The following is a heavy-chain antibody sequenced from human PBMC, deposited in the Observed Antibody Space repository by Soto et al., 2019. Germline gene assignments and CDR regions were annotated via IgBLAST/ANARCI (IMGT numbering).Heavy chain of an antibody. J-gene: IGHJ5*02. CDR1: GFSLSTSGVG. V-gene: IGHV2-5*02. CDR3: AHSFSSGWSYNWFDP. CDR2: IYWDDDK. Sequence: QITLKESGPTLVKPTQTLTLTCTFSGFSLSTSGVGVGWIRQPPGKDLEWLALIYWDDDKRYRPSLKSRLTITKDTSKNQVVLTMTNMDPVDTATYYCAHSFSSGWSYNWFDPWGQGTLVTVSS. D-gene: IGHD6-19*01.